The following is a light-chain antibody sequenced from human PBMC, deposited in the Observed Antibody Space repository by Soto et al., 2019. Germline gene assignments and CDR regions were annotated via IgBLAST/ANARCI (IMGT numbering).Light chain of an antibody. V-gene: IGKV1-5*01. J-gene: IGKJ1*01. Sequence: DIQLTQSPSTLSASVGDRVTITCRASQRVTTWLAWYQQKPGKAPKLLIHGASTLQSGVPSRFSGSGSGTEFTLTISSLQPDDFATYYCQQYDDYWTFGQGTKVDIK. CDR3: QQYDDYWT. CDR2: GAS. CDR1: QRVTTW.